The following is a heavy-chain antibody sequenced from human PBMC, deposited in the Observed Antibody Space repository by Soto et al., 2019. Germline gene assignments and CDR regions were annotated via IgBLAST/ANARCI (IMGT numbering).Heavy chain of an antibody. D-gene: IGHD2-21*02. J-gene: IGHJ6*02. V-gene: IGHV4-38-2*01. CDR1: GYSISSGYY. CDR3: ARGRLPYYYYYGMDV. Sequence: SETLSLTCAVSGYSISSGYYWGWIRQSPGKGLEWIGSIYHSGSTYYNPSLKSRVIISVDTSKNQFSLKLTSVTAAGTAMYYCARGRLPYYYYYGMDVWGQGTTVTVSS. CDR2: IYHSGST.